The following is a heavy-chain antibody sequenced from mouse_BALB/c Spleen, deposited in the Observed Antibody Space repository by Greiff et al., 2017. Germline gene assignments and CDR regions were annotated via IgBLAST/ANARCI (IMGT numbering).Heavy chain of an antibody. J-gene: IGHJ1*01. CDR1: GFTFSSFG. Sequence: DVHLVESGGGLVQPGGSRKLSCAASGFTFSSFGMHWVRQAPEKGLEWVAYISSGSSTIYYADTVKGRFTISRDNPKNTLFLQMTSLRSEDTAMYYCARGGYYGSSYWYFDVWGAGTTVTVSS. CDR3: ARGGYYGSSYWYFDV. CDR2: ISSGSSTI. V-gene: IGHV5-17*02. D-gene: IGHD1-1*01.